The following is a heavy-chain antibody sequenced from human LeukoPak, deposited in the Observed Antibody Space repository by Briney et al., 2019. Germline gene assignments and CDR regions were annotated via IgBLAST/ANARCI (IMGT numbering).Heavy chain of an antibody. CDR2: INPSGGRT. J-gene: IGHJ4*02. Sequence: ASVKVSCKASGYTFTNYHMHWVRQAPGQGLEWMGIINPSGGRTGYAQKFQGRVTMTRDTSTSTVYMELSSLRSEDTAVYYCARESYISGSYYNNYWGQGTLVTVSS. CDR1: GYTFTNYH. D-gene: IGHD3-10*01. V-gene: IGHV1-46*01. CDR3: ARESYISGSYYNNY.